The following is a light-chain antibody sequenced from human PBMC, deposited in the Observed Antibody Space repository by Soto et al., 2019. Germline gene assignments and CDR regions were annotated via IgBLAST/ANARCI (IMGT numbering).Light chain of an antibody. Sequence: QSVLTQPPSASGTPGQRVTISCSGSISNIGSNTVNWYQQLPGTAPKLLIYSHNQRPSGVPDRFSVSKSGTSASLAISGLQSEDEADYYCAAWDDTLDGYVFGTGTKLTVL. CDR3: AAWDDTLDGYV. V-gene: IGLV1-44*01. CDR1: ISNIGSNT. J-gene: IGLJ1*01. CDR2: SHN.